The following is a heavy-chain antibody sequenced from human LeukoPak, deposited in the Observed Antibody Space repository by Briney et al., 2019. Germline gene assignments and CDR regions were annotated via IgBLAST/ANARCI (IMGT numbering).Heavy chain of an antibody. V-gene: IGHV1-2*02. J-gene: IGHJ4*02. CDR2: IQSNSGGT. CDR3: GRGHPVVPAAVPDY. CDR1: GYTFTGYY. Sequence: ASVKVSCKASGYTFTGYYIHWVRQAPGQGLEWMGWIQSNSGGTNYAQKFQGRVTMTRDTSISTAYMELSSLRSDDTAMYYCGRGHPVVPAAVPDYWGQGTLVTVSS. D-gene: IGHD2-2*02.